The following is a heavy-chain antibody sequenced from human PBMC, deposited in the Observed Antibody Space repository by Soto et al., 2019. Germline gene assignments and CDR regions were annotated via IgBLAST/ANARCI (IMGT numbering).Heavy chain of an antibody. Sequence: QVQLVESGGGVVQPGRSLRVSCVASGFTFSDFGMHWVRQAPGKGLEWVAVISYDGSVKHYADSVKGRFTISRDSSNNTLYLEMSKLRPEDTAVYYCANGREFYYGLDVWGQGTTVIVSS. CDR3: ANGREFYYGLDV. CDR1: GFTFSDFG. J-gene: IGHJ6*02. CDR2: ISYDGSVK. V-gene: IGHV3-30*18.